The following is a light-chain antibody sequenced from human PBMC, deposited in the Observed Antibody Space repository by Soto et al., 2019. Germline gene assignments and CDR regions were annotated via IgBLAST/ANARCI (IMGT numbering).Light chain of an antibody. CDR1: SSDVGGYNY. CDR3: SSYTSRSLVV. Sequence: QSALTQPAAVSGSPGQSITISCTGTSSDVGGYNYVSWYQQHPGKAPKLMIYEVSNRPSGVSNRFSGSKSGNTASLPISGLQAEDEADYYCSSYTSRSLVVFGGGTKLNVL. V-gene: IGLV2-14*01. J-gene: IGLJ3*02. CDR2: EVS.